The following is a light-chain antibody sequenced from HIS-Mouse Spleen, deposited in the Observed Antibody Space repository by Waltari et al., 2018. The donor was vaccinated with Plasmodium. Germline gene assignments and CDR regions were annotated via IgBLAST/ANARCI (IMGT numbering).Light chain of an antibody. Sequence: SSELPQDPAVSVALGQTVRITCQGDSLRRYYASWYQQKPGQAPVLVIYGKNNRPSGIPDRFSGSSSGNTASLTITGAQAEDEADYYCNSRDSSGTHGVFGGGTKLTVL. J-gene: IGLJ2*01. V-gene: IGLV3-19*01. CDR3: NSRDSSGTHGV. CDR2: GKN. CDR1: SLRRYY.